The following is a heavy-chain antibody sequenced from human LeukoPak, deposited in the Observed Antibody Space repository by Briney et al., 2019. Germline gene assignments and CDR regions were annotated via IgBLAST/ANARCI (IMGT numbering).Heavy chain of an antibody. Sequence: GASVKVSCKVSGFTFTSSAVQWVRQARGQRLEWIGWIVVGSGNTNYARKFQERVTITRDMSTSTAYMELSSLRSEDTAVYYCAADFRITTAGNYYYYGMDVWGKGTTVTVSS. V-gene: IGHV1-58*01. J-gene: IGHJ6*04. CDR2: IVVGSGNT. CDR3: AADFRITTAGNYYYYGMDV. CDR1: GFTFTSSA. D-gene: IGHD3-10*01.